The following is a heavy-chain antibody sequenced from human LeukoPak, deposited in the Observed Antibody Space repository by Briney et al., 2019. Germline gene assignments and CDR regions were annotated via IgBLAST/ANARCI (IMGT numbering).Heavy chain of an antibody. V-gene: IGHV3-74*01. CDR3: ARDYADYGSGSFFYYYYYMDV. D-gene: IGHD3-10*01. CDR1: GFTFSSYW. J-gene: IGHJ6*03. Sequence: GGSLRLSCAASGFTFSSYWMHWVRQAPGKGLVWVSRINSDGSSTSYADSVKGRFTISRDNAENTLYLQMNSLRAEDTAVYYCARDYADYGSGSFFYYYYYMDVWGKGTTVTISS. CDR2: INSDGSST.